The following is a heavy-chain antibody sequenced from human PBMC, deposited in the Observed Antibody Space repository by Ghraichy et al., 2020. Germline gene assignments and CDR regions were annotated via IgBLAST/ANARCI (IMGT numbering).Heavy chain of an antibody. V-gene: IGHV1-69*13. CDR2: IIPIFGTA. CDR3: ARVSVIVATISYYYGMDV. J-gene: IGHJ6*02. CDR1: GGTFSSYA. Sequence: SVKVSCKASGGTFSSYAISWVRQAPGQGLEWMGGIIPIFGTANYAQKFQGRVTITADESTSTAYMELSSLRSEDTAVYYCARVSVIVATISYYYGMDVWGQGTTVTVSS. D-gene: IGHD5-12*01.